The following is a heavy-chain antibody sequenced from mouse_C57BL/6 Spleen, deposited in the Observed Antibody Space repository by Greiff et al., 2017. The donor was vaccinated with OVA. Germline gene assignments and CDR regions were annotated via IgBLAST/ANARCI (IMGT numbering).Heavy chain of an antibody. D-gene: IGHD4-1*01. V-gene: IGHV5-16*01. CDR3: ARGTGTILGYWYFDV. CDR1: GFTFSDYY. CDR2: INYDGSST. Sequence: EVKLMESAGGLVQPGSSMKLSCTASGFTFSDYYMAWVRQVPEKGLEWVANINYDGSSTYYLDSLKSRFIISRDNVKNILYLQMSSLKSEDTATYYCARGTGTILGYWYFDVWGTGTTVTVSS. J-gene: IGHJ1*03.